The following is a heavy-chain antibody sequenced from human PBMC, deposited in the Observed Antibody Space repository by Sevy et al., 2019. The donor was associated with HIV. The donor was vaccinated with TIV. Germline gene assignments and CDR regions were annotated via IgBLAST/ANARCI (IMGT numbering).Heavy chain of an antibody. Sequence: SETLSLTCTVSGGSISSYYWSWIRQPPGKGLEWIGYIYYSGSTNYNPSLKSRVTISVGTSKNQFSLKLSSVTAADTAVYYCAGGGYDILTGYLPYYYYYMDVWGKGTTVTVSS. D-gene: IGHD3-9*01. CDR3: AGGGYDILTGYLPYYYYYMDV. J-gene: IGHJ6*03. CDR2: IYYSGST. CDR1: GGSISSYY. V-gene: IGHV4-59*01.